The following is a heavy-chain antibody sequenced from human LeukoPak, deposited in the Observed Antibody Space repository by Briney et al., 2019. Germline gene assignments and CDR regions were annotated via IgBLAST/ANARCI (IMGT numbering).Heavy chain of an antibody. CDR3: ARVGIMVRGVIWFDP. D-gene: IGHD3-10*01. J-gene: IGHJ5*02. V-gene: IGHV4-59*01. CDR1: GGSISSYY. CDR2: IYYSGST. Sequence: SETLSLTCTVSGGSISSYYWSWIRQPPRKGLEWIGYIYYSGSTNYNPSLKSRVTISVDTSKNQFSLKLSSVTAADTAVYYCARVGIMVRGVIWFDPWGQGTLVTVSS.